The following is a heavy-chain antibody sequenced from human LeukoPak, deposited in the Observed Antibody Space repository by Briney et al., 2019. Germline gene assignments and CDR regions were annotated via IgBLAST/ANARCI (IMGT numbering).Heavy chain of an antibody. CDR1: GGSIRSYY. D-gene: IGHD2-2*01. J-gene: IGHJ6*04. CDR2: IYTSGST. Sequence: SETLSLTXTVSGGSIRSYYWSWIRQPAGKGVEWIGRIYTSGSTNYNPSLKSRVTMSVDTSKNQFSLKLSSVTAADTAVYYCASARTTAFMDVWGKGTTVTVSS. CDR3: ASARTTAFMDV. V-gene: IGHV4-4*07.